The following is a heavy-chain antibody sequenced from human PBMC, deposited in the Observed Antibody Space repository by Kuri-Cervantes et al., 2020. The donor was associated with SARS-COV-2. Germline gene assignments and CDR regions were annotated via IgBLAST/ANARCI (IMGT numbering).Heavy chain of an antibody. CDR1: GFTFSRYA. CDR2: ISYDGSNK. J-gene: IGHJ4*02. V-gene: IGHV3-30-3*01. Sequence: GESLKISCAASGFTFSRYAMHWVRQAPGKGLEWVAVISYDGSNKDYTASGKGRFTISRNNSQNTLYLQMKSLGTEDTALYYCARDRVGVHDSWGQGTLVTVSS. CDR3: ARDRVGVHDS. D-gene: IGHD2-21*01.